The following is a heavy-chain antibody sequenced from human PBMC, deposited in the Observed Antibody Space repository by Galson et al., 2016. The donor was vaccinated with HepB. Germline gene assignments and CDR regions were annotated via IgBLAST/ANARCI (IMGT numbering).Heavy chain of an antibody. V-gene: IGHV1-3*01. J-gene: IGHJ3*02. Sequence: SVKVSCKGSGYTFSGYTIHWVRQAPGQRLEWMGWINAGNTRSSQKFQGRVAITRDTSASTAYMELNSLRSEDTAVYYCARDGVPDDLSNAFDIWGQGTVVTVSS. CDR1: GYTFSGYT. CDR3: ARDGVPDDLSNAFDI. D-gene: IGHD2-2*01. CDR2: INAGNT.